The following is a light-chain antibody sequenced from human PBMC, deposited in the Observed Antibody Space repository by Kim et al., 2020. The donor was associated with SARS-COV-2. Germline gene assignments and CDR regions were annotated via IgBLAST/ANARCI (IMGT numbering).Light chain of an antibody. CDR3: QQYAYWRA. CDR1: QSISSS. V-gene: IGKV3-15*01. CDR2: GAS. Sequence: EIVMTQSPATLSLSPGERATLSCRASQSISSSLAWYQQKPGQAPRVLIYGASASATGVPARFSGSGSGTEFTLTISNLQSEDFAVYYCQQYAYWRAFGQGTRLEIK. J-gene: IGKJ5*01.